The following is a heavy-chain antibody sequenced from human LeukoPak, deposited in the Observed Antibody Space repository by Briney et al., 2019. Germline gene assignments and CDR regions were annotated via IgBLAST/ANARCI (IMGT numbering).Heavy chain of an antibody. J-gene: IGHJ4*02. CDR2: IYYNGNT. Sequence: SETLSLTCTVSSASIRSSNYYWGWIRQPPGKGLEWIGSIYYNGNTYYNPSLKSRVTISVDTSKNQFSLKLSSVTAADTAVYYCASLRSGTPFLVDYWGQGTLVTVSS. V-gene: IGHV4-39*01. D-gene: IGHD6-13*01. CDR1: SASIRSSNYY. CDR3: ASLRSGTPFLVDY.